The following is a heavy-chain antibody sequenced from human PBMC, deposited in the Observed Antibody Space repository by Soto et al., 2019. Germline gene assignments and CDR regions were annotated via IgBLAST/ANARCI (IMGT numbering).Heavy chain of an antibody. CDR1: GYSFMKHC. CDR2: ISPYSGYT. V-gene: IGHV1-18*01. Sequence: GASVKVSCKGFGYSFMKHCINWVRQAPGQGLEWVGWISPYSGYTHSAQKFHGRLTLTTDTAASTAYMELRILRSADTALYYCAREASVLIPAAQPSRFDSWGQGTLVTVSS. J-gene: IGHJ4*02. D-gene: IGHD2-2*01. CDR3: AREASVLIPAAQPSRFDS.